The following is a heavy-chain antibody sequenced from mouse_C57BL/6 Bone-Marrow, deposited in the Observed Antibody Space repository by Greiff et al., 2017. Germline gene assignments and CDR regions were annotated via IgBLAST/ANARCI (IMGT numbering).Heavy chain of an antibody. CDR1: GYTFTSYT. Sequence: QVQLQQSGAELARPGASVKMSCKASGYTFTSYTMHWVKQRPGQGLEWIGYINPSSGYTKYNQKFKDKATLTADKSSSTAYMQLSSLTSEDSAVYYCARDDLYYYAMDYWGQGTSVTVSS. D-gene: IGHD2-3*01. J-gene: IGHJ4*01. V-gene: IGHV1-4*01. CDR2: INPSSGYT. CDR3: ARDDLYYYAMDY.